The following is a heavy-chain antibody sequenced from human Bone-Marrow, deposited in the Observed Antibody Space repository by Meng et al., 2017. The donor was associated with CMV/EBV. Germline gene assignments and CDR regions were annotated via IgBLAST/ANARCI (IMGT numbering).Heavy chain of an antibody. CDR1: GGSFSGYY. Sequence: SETLSLTCAVYGGSFSGYYWSWIRQPPGKGLEWFGEINHSGSTNYNPSLKSRVTISVDTSKNQFSLKLSSVTAADTAVYYCVRVYCSSTSCYSFDYWGQGTLVTVSS. CDR2: INHSGST. V-gene: IGHV4-34*01. CDR3: VRVYCSSTSCYSFDY. J-gene: IGHJ4*02. D-gene: IGHD2-2*01.